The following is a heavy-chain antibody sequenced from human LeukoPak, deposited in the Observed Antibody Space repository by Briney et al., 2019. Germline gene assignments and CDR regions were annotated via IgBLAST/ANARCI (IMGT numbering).Heavy chain of an antibody. CDR3: ARGYSGIDY. V-gene: IGHV3-74*01. Sequence: GGSLRLSCAASRFIFSSYWMHWVRQAPGKGLVWVSRINTDGSSTNYADSVKGRFTIPRDNAKNTLYLQMNSLRAEDTAVYYCARGYSGIDYWGLGTLVTVSS. D-gene: IGHD2-15*01. J-gene: IGHJ4*02. CDR1: RFIFSSYW. CDR2: INTDGSST.